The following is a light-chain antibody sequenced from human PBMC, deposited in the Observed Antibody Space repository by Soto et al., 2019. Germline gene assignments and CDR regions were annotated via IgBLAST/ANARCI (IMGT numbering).Light chain of an antibody. CDR3: QQLKTYPVI. V-gene: IGKV1-9*01. CDR1: QGISSF. CDR2: CAS. Sequence: DIQLTQSPSSLSAAVGDRVTITCRASQGISSFLAWFQQKPGKAPKLLIYCASALQSGVPPRFSGSGSGTEFSLTISSLQTEDFATYYCQQLKTYPVIFGGGTKVEIK. J-gene: IGKJ4*01.